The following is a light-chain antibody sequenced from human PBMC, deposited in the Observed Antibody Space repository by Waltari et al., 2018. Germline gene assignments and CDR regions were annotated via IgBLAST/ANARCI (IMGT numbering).Light chain of an antibody. CDR1: NLGFKS. CDR2: RDT. Sequence: SYGLTQPPSVSVALGQTATLTCGGNNLGFKSVHWSQLKAGQAPVLVIYRDTNRPSGIPDRFSGSNSGNTATLTISSAQAGDEADYFCQVWDSSTFFGGGTKLTVL. V-gene: IGLV3-9*02. J-gene: IGLJ2*01. CDR3: QVWDSSTF.